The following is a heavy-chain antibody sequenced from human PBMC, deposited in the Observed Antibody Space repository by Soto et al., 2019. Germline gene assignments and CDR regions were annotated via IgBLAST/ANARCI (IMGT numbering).Heavy chain of an antibody. CDR2: IYYSGST. V-gene: IGHV4-39*01. J-gene: IGHJ5*02. D-gene: IGHD3-3*01. Sequence: PSETLSLTCTVSGGSISSSSYYWGWIRQPPGKGLEWIGSIYYSGSTYYNPSLKSRVTISVDTSKNQFSLKLSSVTAADTAVYYCARRLDHEYYDFWSGYYTGPNWFDPWGQGTLVTVSS. CDR3: ARRLDHEYYDFWSGYYTGPNWFDP. CDR1: GGSISSSSYY.